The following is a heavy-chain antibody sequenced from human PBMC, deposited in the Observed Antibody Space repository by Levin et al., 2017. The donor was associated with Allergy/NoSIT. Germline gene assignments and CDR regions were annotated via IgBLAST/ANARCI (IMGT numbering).Heavy chain of an antibody. D-gene: IGHD6-13*01. CDR1: GFPFSTYG. CDR3: AARVFDY. Sequence: EGSLRLSCATSGFPFSTYGMNWVRQAPNKGLEWVALISSGGSPTYYADSVKGRFTVSRDNSKNTLYLQMNSLRPEDTAVYYCAARVFDYWGQGAPVAVSS. CDR2: ISSGGSPT. J-gene: IGHJ4*02. V-gene: IGHV3-30*03.